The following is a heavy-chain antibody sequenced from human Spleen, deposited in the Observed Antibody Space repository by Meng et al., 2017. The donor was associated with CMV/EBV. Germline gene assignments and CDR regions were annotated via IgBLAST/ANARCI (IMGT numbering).Heavy chain of an antibody. CDR1: GFTFSSYA. Sequence: GESLKISCVASGFTFSSYATHWVRQAPGKGLEWVVVISYDESNKFYADSVKGRFAISRDNSKRTVCLQMNSLRAEDTAVYYCATNEEDIVLMVYASQHTYWGQGTLVTVSS. J-gene: IGHJ4*02. CDR2: ISYDESNK. V-gene: IGHV3-30*09. CDR3: ATNEEDIVLMVYASQHTY. D-gene: IGHD2-8*01.